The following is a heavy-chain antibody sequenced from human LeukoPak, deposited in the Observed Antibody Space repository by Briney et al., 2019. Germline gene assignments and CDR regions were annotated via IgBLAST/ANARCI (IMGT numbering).Heavy chain of an antibody. CDR1: GGSISSYY. V-gene: IGHV4-59*01. D-gene: IGHD5-18*01. J-gene: IGHJ3*01. CDR3: ARERGDTAAPDAFDF. CDR2: THYSGST. Sequence: SETLSLTCTVSGGSISSYYWSWIRQPPGKGLEWIGYTHYSGSTNYNPSLKSRVTISLDTSKNQFSLKLSSVTAADTAVYYCARERGDTAAPDAFDFWGQGTKVTVSS.